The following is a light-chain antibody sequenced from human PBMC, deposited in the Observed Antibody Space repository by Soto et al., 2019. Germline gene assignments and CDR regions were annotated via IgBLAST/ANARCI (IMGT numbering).Light chain of an antibody. CDR3: QQYYTYPYT. Sequence: DIPMTQSPSTLSASVGDRVTITCRASQSINNWLAWYQQKPGKAPKLLIYDASTLETGVPSRFSGSESGTEFTLTIGSLQPDDFATYSCQQYYTYPYTVGQGTKLEIK. CDR1: QSINNW. J-gene: IGKJ2*01. CDR2: DAS. V-gene: IGKV1-5*01.